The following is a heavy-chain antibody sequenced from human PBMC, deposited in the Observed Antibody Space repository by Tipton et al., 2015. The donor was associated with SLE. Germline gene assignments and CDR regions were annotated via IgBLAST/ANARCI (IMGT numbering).Heavy chain of an antibody. CDR1: GGSFSDYY. V-gene: IGHV4-34*01. J-gene: IGHJ2*01. CDR2: INHRGST. Sequence: LRLSCTVYGGSFSDYYWSWIRQPPGKGLEWIGEINHRGSTNYNPSLKSRVTLSVDTSKNQFSMKLSSVTAAATAVYYCARDRRLIAAPSFWWYFDLWGRGTLVTVSS. D-gene: IGHD6-13*01. CDR3: ARDRRLIAAPSFWWYFDL.